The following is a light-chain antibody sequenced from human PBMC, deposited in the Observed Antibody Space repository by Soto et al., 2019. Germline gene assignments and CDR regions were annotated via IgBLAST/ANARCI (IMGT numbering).Light chain of an antibody. CDR3: QQYNSYWM. CDR1: QSISSW. V-gene: IGKV1-5*03. Sequence: DIQMTQSPSTLSASVGDRVTITCRASQSISSWLAWYQQKPGKAPTLLIYKASSLESGVPSRFSGSGSGTEFTLTISSLQPDDFATYYCQQYNSYWMFGQGTKVEIK. J-gene: IGKJ1*01. CDR2: KAS.